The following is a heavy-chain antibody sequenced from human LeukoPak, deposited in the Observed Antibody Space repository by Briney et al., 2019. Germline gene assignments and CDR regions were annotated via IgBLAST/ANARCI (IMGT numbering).Heavy chain of an antibody. Sequence: SGGSLRLSCAASGFTFSRYAMSWVRQAPGKGLEWVSAISGSGDITYYADSVKGRFTMSRDTSKNTLDLKMNSLRAEDTAVYYSAKDRHVYSGSYGNLYYSGQGTLVTASS. D-gene: IGHD1-26*01. CDR3: AKDRHVYSGSYGNLYY. CDR1: GFTFSRYA. J-gene: IGHJ4*02. CDR2: ISGSGDIT. V-gene: IGHV3-23*01.